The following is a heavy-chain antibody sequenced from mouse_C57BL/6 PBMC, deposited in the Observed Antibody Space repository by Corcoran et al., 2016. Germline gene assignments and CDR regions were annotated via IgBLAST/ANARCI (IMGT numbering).Heavy chain of an antibody. CDR2: INPYNGGT. CDR1: GYTFTDFY. J-gene: IGHJ1*03. CDR3: AREGASTVVATRYFDV. Sequence: EVQLQQSGPVLVKPGASVKMSCKASGYTFTDFYMHWVKQSHGKSLEWIGVINPYNGGTSYNQKFKGKATLTVDKSSSTAYMELNSLTSEDSAVYYCAREGASTVVATRYFDVWGTGTTVTVSS. D-gene: IGHD1-1*01. V-gene: IGHV1-19*01.